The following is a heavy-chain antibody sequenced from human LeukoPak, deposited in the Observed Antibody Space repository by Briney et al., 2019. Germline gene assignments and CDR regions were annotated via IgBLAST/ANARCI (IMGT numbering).Heavy chain of an antibody. J-gene: IGHJ4*02. D-gene: IGHD6-19*01. V-gene: IGHV3-23*01. CDR2: ISGSGDNT. Sequence: GGSLRLSCAASGFTFSSYAMNWVRQAPGKGLEWVSTISGSGDNTYYADSVKGRFTISRDNSKNTLYLQMNSLGAEDTAIYYCTRAEIAVAGPFDYWGQGTLVTVSS. CDR1: GFTFSSYA. CDR3: TRAEIAVAGPFDY.